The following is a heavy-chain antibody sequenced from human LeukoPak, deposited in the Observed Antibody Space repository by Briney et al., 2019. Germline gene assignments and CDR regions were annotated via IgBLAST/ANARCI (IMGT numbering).Heavy chain of an antibody. V-gene: IGHV1-8*01. D-gene: IGHD3-22*01. CDR1: GYTFTSYD. CDR2: MKPNSGST. CDR3: ARGVYYDDGAYYLPHGY. J-gene: IGHJ4*02. Sequence: EASVKVSCKASGYTFTSYDISWVRQATGQGLEWMGWMKPNSGSTGYAQKFQGRVTMTRDTSISTAYMELSSLTSDDTAVYYCARGVYYDDGAYYLPHGYWGQGTLVTVSS.